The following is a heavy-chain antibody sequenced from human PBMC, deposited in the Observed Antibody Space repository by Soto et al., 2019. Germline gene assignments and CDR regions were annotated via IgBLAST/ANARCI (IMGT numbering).Heavy chain of an antibody. CDR3: EVTAGH. J-gene: IGHJ4*02. D-gene: IGHD2-21*02. V-gene: IGHV1-8*01. CDR2: MSPDIGNA. Sequence: QIQVVQSGAEVKKPGASVRVSCETSGYTFTDYDINGLRQAPGQGLVWMGWMSPDIGNAGYAQQFQGRVTMTSDTSIRTAEMEPRSLRSEDTAVYYCEVTAGHWRQGTMVTVYS. CDR1: GYTFTDYD.